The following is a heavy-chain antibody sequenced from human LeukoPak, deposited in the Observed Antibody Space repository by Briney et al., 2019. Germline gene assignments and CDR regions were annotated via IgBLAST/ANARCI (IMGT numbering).Heavy chain of an antibody. V-gene: IGHV4-61*08. J-gene: IGHJ4*02. D-gene: IGHD5-24*01. Sequence: SETLSLTCTVSGGSISSGGYYWSWIRQPPGKGLEWIGYIYYSGSTNYNPSLKSRVTISVDTSKNQFSLKLSSVTAADTAVYYCARASRDGYTKDYWGQGTLVTVSS. CDR1: GGSISSGGYY. CDR2: IYYSGST. CDR3: ARASRDGYTKDY.